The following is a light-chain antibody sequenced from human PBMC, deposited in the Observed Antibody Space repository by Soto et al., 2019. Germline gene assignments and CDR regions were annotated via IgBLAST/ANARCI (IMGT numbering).Light chain of an antibody. V-gene: IGKV3-20*01. CDR1: QNIESN. CDR2: GAS. CDR3: QQYVTSPWA. Sequence: DIVMTQSPVTLSVSPGESATLSCRASQNIESNLAWYQQKPGQAPRLLIYGASNRATGIPDRFSGSGSGTDFTLTISRLEPEDFAVYYCQQYVTSPWAFGQGTKVAIE. J-gene: IGKJ1*01.